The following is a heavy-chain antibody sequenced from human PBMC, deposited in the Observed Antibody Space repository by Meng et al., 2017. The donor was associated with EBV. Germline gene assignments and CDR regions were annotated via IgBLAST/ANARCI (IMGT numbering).Heavy chain of an antibody. CDR3: AREGVGYYDSSGLSSYFDY. V-gene: IGHV7-4-1*02. Sequence: QGKLVPSGSELKKPGASGKVSCKASGYTFTSYAMNWVRQAPGQGLEWMGWINTNTGNPTYAQGFTGRFVFSLDTSVSTAYLQISSLKAEDTAVYYCAREGVGYYDSSGLSSYFDYWGQGTLVTVSS. J-gene: IGHJ4*02. CDR2: INTNTGNP. CDR1: GYTFTSYA. D-gene: IGHD3-22*01.